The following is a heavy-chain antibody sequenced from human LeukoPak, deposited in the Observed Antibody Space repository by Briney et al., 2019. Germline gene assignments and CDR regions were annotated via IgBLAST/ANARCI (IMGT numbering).Heavy chain of an antibody. CDR3: AKDPRSYCSSTSCPPWFDP. CDR2: IWYDGSNK. V-gene: IGHV3-33*06. J-gene: IGHJ5*02. D-gene: IGHD2-2*01. CDR1: GFTFSSYG. Sequence: AGSLRLSCAASGFTFSSYGMHWVRQAPGKGLERVAVIWYDGSNKYYADSVKGRFTISRDNSKNTLYLQMNSLRAEDTAVYYCAKDPRSYCSSTSCPPWFDPWGQGTLVTVSS.